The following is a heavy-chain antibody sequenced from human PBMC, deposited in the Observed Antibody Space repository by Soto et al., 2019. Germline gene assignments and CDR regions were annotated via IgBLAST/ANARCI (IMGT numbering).Heavy chain of an antibody. CDR2: ISYDGSNK. CDR1: GFTFSSYA. Sequence: QVQLVESGGGVVQPGRSLRLSCAASGFTFSSYAMHWVRQAPGKGLEWVAVISYDGSNKYYADSVKGRFTISRDNSKNTLYLQMNSLRAEDTAVYYCARAGSTMIVVVSYWGQGTLVTVSS. D-gene: IGHD3-22*01. J-gene: IGHJ4*02. CDR3: ARAGSTMIVVVSY. V-gene: IGHV3-30-3*01.